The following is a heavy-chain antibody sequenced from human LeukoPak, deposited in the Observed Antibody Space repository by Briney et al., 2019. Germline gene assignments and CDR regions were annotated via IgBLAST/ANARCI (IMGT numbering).Heavy chain of an antibody. CDR2: IYHSGST. CDR1: GGSISSGSYY. J-gene: IGHJ6*02. CDR3: ARDPVDSSGRYGMDV. Sequence: PSQTLSLTCTVSGGSISSGSYYWSWIRQPAGKGLEWIGEIYHSGSTNYNPSLKSRVTISVDKSKNQFSLKLSSVTAADTAVYYCARDPVDSSGRYGMDVWGQGTTVTVSS. V-gene: IGHV4-61*09. D-gene: IGHD3-22*01.